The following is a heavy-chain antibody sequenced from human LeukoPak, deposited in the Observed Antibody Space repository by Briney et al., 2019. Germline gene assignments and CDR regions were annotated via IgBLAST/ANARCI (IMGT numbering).Heavy chain of an antibody. J-gene: IGHJ4*02. Sequence: GGSLRLSCVVSGFTFSSNGMSWVRQAPGKGLERVSAISGSGGTTAYADSVKGRFTISRDNSKNTLYLQMNSLRAEDTAVYYCARAPPCSGGSCYSGYFDCWGQGTLVTVSS. CDR3: ARAPPCSGGSCYSGYFDC. CDR2: ISGSGGTT. D-gene: IGHD2-15*01. V-gene: IGHV3-23*01. CDR1: GFTFSSNG.